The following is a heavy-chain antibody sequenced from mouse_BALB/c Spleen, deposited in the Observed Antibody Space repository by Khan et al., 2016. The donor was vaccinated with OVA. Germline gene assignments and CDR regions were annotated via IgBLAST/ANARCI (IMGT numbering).Heavy chain of an antibody. V-gene: IGHV1-9*01. CDR2: ILPGRGNS. Sequence: QVQLQQSGAELMKPGASVKISCKATGYTFSNYWIEWVKQRPGHGLEWIGEILPGRGNSNYNEKFKGKATFTADPSSIVASMQLSSLTSEDSAVYYCARGAGTTYGMDYWGQGTSVTVSS. CDR3: ARGAGTTYGMDY. CDR1: GYTFSNYW. J-gene: IGHJ4*01. D-gene: IGHD4-1*01.